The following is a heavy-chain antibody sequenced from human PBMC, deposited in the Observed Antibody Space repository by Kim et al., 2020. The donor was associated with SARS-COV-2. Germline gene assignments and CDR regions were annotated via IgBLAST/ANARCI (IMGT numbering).Heavy chain of an antibody. D-gene: IGHD3-22*01. CDR3: ARDPDYYDSSGYYYYYG. J-gene: IGHJ6*01. CDR1: GFTFSSYA. CDR2: ISYDGSNK. Sequence: GGSLRLSCAASGFTFSSYAMHWVRQAPGKGLEWVAVISYDGSNKYYADSVKGRFTISRDNSKNTLYLQMNSLRAEDTAVYYCARDPDYYDSSGYYYYYG. V-gene: IGHV3-30*04.